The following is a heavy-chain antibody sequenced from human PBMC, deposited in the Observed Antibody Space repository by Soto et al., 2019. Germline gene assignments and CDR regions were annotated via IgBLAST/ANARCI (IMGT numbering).Heavy chain of an antibody. CDR2: IYDSGST. CDR3: AREHGFSYGLNYFDP. Sequence: SETLSLTCTVSGGSINNYYWSWIRQPPGKGLEWIGYIYDSGSTNYNPSLKSRVTMSVDTSKNQFSLNLSSVTAADTAVYYCAREHGFSYGLNYFDPWGQGTLVTVYS. CDR1: GGSINNYY. D-gene: IGHD5-18*01. V-gene: IGHV4-59*01. J-gene: IGHJ5*02.